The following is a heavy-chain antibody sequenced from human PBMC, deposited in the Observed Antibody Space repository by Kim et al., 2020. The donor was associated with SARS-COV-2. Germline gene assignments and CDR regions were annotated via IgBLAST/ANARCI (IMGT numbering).Heavy chain of an antibody. CDR2: IYYSGST. J-gene: IGHJ2*01. Sequence: SETLSLTCTVSGGSISSGGYYWSWLRQHPGKGLEWIGYIYYSGSTYYTPSLKRRATISVDTSKNQFSLMLSSVTAADTAVYYCARGPLRITMIVVVTHWYFDLWGRGTLVTVSS. D-gene: IGHD3-22*01. V-gene: IGHV4-31*03. CDR1: GGSISSGGYY. CDR3: ARGPLRITMIVVVTHWYFDL.